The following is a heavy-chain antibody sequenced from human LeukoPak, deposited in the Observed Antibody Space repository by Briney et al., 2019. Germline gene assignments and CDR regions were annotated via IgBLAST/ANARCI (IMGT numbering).Heavy chain of an antibody. CDR3: ARERGTLAVAGDAFDI. D-gene: IGHD6-19*01. CDR1: GYTFTGYY. V-gene: IGHV1-2*02. Sequence: ASVKVSCKASGYTFTGYYMHWVRQAPGEGLEWMGWINPNSGGTKYAQKFQGRVTMTRDTSINTAYMEVRRLTSDDTAVYYCARERGTLAVAGDAFDIWGQGTMVTVSS. CDR2: INPNSGGT. J-gene: IGHJ3*02.